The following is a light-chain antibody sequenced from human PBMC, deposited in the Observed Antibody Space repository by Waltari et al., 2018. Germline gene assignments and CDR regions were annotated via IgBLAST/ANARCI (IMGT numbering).Light chain of an antibody. CDR3: QQFHTWPLT. CDR1: QNIDAS. J-gene: IGKJ4*01. V-gene: IGKV3-15*01. Sequence: EIVMTQSPETLSVSPGQRVTLSCRASQNIDASLAWHQQRPGQAPRVLISGASYRVTGISDRFSGGGSGTEFTLTISSLQSEDVAIYYCQQFHTWPLTFGGGTKVEIK. CDR2: GAS.